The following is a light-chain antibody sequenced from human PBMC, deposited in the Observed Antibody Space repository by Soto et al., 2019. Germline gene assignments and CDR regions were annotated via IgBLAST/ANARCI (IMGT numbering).Light chain of an antibody. CDR1: QSISNR. Sequence: DIQMTQSPSTLSASVGDRVTITCRASQSISNRLAWYQQKPGKAPKLLIYEASSLESGVPSRFSDSVSVTEFTLTISSLQPDYFATYYCQQCNSYSLTFGGGTKVEIK. CDR2: EAS. J-gene: IGKJ4*01. V-gene: IGKV1-5*03. CDR3: QQCNSYSLT.